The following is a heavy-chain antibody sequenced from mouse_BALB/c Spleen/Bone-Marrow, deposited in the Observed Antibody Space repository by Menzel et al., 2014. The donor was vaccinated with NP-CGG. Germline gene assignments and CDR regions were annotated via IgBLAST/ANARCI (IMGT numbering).Heavy chain of an antibody. CDR3: TRSRRAMDY. Sequence: VLLQQSGAELVKPGASVKLSCKASGYTFTSYYMYWVKQRPGQGLEWIGEINPSNGGTNFNGKFKSKATLTVDKSSSTAYMQLSSLTSEDSAVYYCTRSRRAMDYWGQGTSVTVSS. CDR2: INPSNGGT. D-gene: IGHD2-12*01. V-gene: IGHV1S81*02. J-gene: IGHJ4*01. CDR1: GYTFTSYY.